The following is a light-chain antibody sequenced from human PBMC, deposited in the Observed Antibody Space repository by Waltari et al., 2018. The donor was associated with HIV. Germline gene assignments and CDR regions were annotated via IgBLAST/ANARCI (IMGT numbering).Light chain of an antibody. CDR3: ATWDDTLHGPV. Sequence: QSVLTQPPSASGTPGQTVTLSCSGSSSNVHVNPVNWYQQLSGAPPKLLIYSNVLRPSGVPDRFSGSKSGTSASLAISGLQSEDEADYYCATWDDTLHGPVFGGGTKVTAL. CDR2: SNV. J-gene: IGLJ2*01. CDR1: SSNVHVNP. V-gene: IGLV1-44*01.